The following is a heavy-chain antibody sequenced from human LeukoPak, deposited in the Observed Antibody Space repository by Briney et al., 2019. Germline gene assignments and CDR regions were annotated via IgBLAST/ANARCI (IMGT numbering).Heavy chain of an antibody. D-gene: IGHD6-19*01. J-gene: IGHJ1*01. V-gene: IGHV3-11*01. Sequence: PGGSLRLSCEASGFTFRDYQMSWIRQAPGKGLEWISYIHSNPKTIYYADSAKGRFTISRDNAKNSLYLQMNSLRVDDTAVYYCAKSNIIAVAGPPAEYFQHWGQGTLVTVSS. CDR1: GFTFRDYQ. CDR3: AKSNIIAVAGPPAEYFQH. CDR2: IHSNPKTI.